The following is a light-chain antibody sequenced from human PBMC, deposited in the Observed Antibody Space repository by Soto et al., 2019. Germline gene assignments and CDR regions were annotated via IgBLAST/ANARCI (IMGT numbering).Light chain of an antibody. CDR1: QSVSSSY. Sequence: EIVLTQSPGTLSLSPGERATLSCRASQSVSSSYLAWYQQKPGQAPRLLIYGASSSATGIPDRFSGSGSGTDFTLTISRLEPEYFALYYWQQYGSSPMYTFGQGTKLEIK. J-gene: IGKJ2*01. CDR3: QQYGSSPMYT. CDR2: GAS. V-gene: IGKV3-20*01.